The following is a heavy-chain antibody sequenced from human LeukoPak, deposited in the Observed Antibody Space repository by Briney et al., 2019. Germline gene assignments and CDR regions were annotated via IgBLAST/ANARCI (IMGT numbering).Heavy chain of an antibody. Sequence: GRSLRPSCAASGFTFITYAMHWVRQAPGKGLEWVAVISYDGSNQYYADSVKGRFTISRDNSKNTLYLQMNSLRTEDTALYYCARAFSVETPDYWGQGTLVTISS. CDR1: GFTFITYA. J-gene: IGHJ4*02. V-gene: IGHV3-30*04. CDR2: ISYDGSNQ. CDR3: ARAFSVETPDY.